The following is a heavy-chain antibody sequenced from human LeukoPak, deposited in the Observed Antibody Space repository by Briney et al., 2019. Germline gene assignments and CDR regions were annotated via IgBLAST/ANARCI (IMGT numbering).Heavy chain of an antibody. Sequence: SETLSLTCTVSGGSMSRYYWSWIRQPAGKGLKWIGRIYSSGSTNYNPSLKSRVTMSVDTSKNQFSLKLSSVTAADTAVYYCARVFPVLRFLEWLPGPFDYWGQGTLVTVSS. J-gene: IGHJ4*02. CDR3: ARVFPVLRFLEWLPGPFDY. D-gene: IGHD3-3*01. V-gene: IGHV4-4*07. CDR2: IYSSGST. CDR1: GGSMSRYY.